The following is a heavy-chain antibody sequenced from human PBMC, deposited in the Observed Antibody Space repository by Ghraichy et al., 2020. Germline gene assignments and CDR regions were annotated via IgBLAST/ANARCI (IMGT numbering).Heavy chain of an antibody. Sequence: SETLSLTCSVSGDSVSNGYYYWSWIRQPPGKGLEWIGYISDNGQTNYNPSLKSRATISRDTSKDQFSLRLTSVTAADTAVYYCTRSGALPRGMAAAGYYGFRGPGTLVPVSS. CDR1: GDSVSNGYYY. V-gene: IGHV4-61*01. CDR2: ISDNGQT. CDR3: TRSGALPRGMAAAGYYGF. J-gene: IGHJ4*02. D-gene: IGHD6-13*01.